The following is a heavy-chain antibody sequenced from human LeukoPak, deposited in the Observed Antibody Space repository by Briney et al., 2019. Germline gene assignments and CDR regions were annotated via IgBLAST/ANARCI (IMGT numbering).Heavy chain of an antibody. V-gene: IGHV4-4*07. CDR2: IYPSGST. D-gene: IGHD1-1*01. CDR3: ARAPTGTGGWNWFDP. Sequence: SETLSLTCTVSGGSISSYYWSWIRQPAGKGLELIGRIYPSGSTNYNPSLKSRVTMSVDTSKNQFSLKLSSVTAADTVVYYCARAPTGTGGWNWFDPWGQGTLVTVSS. CDR1: GGSISSYY. J-gene: IGHJ5*02.